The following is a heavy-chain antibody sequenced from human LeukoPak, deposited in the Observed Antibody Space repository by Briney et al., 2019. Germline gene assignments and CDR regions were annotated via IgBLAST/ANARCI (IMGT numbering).Heavy chain of an antibody. CDR2: INHSGST. D-gene: IGHD1/OR15-1a*01. CDR3: ARGGGRGTRPDDY. V-gene: IGHV4-34*01. CDR1: GGSFSGYY. J-gene: IGHJ4*02. Sequence: MSSETLSLTCAVYGGSFSGYYWSWIRQPPGKGLEWIGEINHSGSTNYNPSLKSRVTISVDTSKNQFSLKLSSVTAADTAVYYCARGGGRGTRPDDYWGQGTLVTVSS.